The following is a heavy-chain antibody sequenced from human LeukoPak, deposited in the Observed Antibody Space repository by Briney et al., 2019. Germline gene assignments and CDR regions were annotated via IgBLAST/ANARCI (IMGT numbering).Heavy chain of an antibody. CDR3: ARSPPCSGGSCYRISVY. CDR2: MNPNSGNT. V-gene: IGHV1-8*01. CDR1: GYTFTSYD. J-gene: IGHJ4*02. Sequence: ASVKVSCKASGYTFTSYDINWVRQATGQGLEWMGWMNPNSGNTGYAQKFQGRVTMTRNTSISTAYMELSSLRSEDTAVYYCARSPPCSGGSCYRISVYWGQGTLVTVSS. D-gene: IGHD2-15*01.